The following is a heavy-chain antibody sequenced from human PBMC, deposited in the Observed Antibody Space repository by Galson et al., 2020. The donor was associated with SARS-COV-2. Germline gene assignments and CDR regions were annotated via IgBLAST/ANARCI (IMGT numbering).Heavy chain of an antibody. CDR2: ISAYNGQT. CDR3: ARDPRLWFGDRREETTDV. Sequence: ASVKVSCKASGHTFNNFGISWVRQAPGQGLEWMGWISAYNGQTKYAEKVQGRVTMTTDTSTSTAYMELRSLRYDDTAVYYCARDPRLWFGDRREETTDVWGQGTRSPSP. D-gene: IGHD3-10*01. J-gene: IGHJ6*02. CDR1: GHTFNNFG. V-gene: IGHV1-18*01.